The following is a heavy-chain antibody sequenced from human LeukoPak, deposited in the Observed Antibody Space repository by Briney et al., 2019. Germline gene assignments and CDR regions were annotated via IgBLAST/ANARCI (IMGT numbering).Heavy chain of an antibody. CDR1: GFTFSSYW. Sequence: GGSLRLSCAASGFTFSSYWMSWVRQAPGKGLEWVSAISGSGGSTYYADSVKGRFTISRDNSKNTLYLQMNGLRAEDTAVYYCAKEGSGWYLYYFDYWGQGTLVTVSS. CDR3: AKEGSGWYLYYFDY. J-gene: IGHJ4*02. D-gene: IGHD6-19*01. CDR2: ISGSGGST. V-gene: IGHV3-23*01.